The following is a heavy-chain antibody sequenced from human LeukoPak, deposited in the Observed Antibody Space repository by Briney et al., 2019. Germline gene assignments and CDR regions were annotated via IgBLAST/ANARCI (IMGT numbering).Heavy chain of an antibody. CDR2: ISSSSSTI. Sequence: GGSLRLSCAASGFTFSSYSMNWVRQAPGKGLEWVSYISSSSSTIYYADSVKGRFTISRDSAKNSLYLQMNSLRAEDTAVYYCARGIQLWLMGYWGQGTLVTVSS. CDR3: ARGIQLWLMGY. CDR1: GFTFSSYS. J-gene: IGHJ4*02. D-gene: IGHD5-18*01. V-gene: IGHV3-48*01.